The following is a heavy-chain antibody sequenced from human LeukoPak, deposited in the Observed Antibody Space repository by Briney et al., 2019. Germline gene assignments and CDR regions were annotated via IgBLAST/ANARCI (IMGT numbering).Heavy chain of an antibody. D-gene: IGHD2-15*01. V-gene: IGHV4-61*02. CDR3: ARHNIVVVVAATRLSDWFDP. Sequence: SETLSLTCTVSGGSISSGSYYWSWIRQPAGKGLEWIGRIYTSGSTNYNPSLKSRVTISVDTSKNQFSLKLSSVTAADTAVYYCARHNIVVVVAATRLSDWFDPWGQGTLVTVSS. J-gene: IGHJ5*02. CDR2: IYTSGST. CDR1: GGSISSGSYY.